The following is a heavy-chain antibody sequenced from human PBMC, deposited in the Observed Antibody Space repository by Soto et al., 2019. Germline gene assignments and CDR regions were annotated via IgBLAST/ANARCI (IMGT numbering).Heavy chain of an antibody. J-gene: IGHJ4*02. D-gene: IGHD6-6*01. CDR1: GFTFTSSA. CDR3: AALYSSSSDPDY. CDR2: IVVGSGNT. Sequence: GASVKVSCKASGFTFTSSAVQWVRQARGQRLEWIGWIVVGSGNTNYAQKFQERVTITRDMSTSTAYMELSSLRSEDTAVYYCAALYSSSSDPDYWGQGTLETVS. V-gene: IGHV1-58*01.